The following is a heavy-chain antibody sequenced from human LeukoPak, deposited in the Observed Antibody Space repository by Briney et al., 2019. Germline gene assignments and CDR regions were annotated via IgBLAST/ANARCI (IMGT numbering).Heavy chain of an antibody. J-gene: IGHJ3*01. CDR3: AKEMATIRAFDV. V-gene: IGHV3-43*02. CDR1: GFTFDDYA. CDR2: ISGDGGST. Sequence: PGGSLRLSCAASGFTFDDYAMHWVRQAPGKGLEWVSLISGDGGSTYYADSVKGRFTISRDNSKNTLYLQMNSLRAEDTAVYYCAKEMATIRAFDVWGQGTMVTVSS. D-gene: IGHD5-24*01.